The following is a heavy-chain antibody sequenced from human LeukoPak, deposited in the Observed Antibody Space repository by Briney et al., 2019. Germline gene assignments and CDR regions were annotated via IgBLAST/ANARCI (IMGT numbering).Heavy chain of an antibody. V-gene: IGHV4-34*01. CDR3: ARVTGRDY. J-gene: IGHJ4*02. CDR1: GGSFSGYY. CDR2: INHSGST. Sequence: SETLSLTCAVYGGSFSGYYWSWIRQPPGKGLEWIGEINHSGSTNYNPSLKSRVTISVDTSKNQFSLKLSSVTAAGTAVYYCARVTGRDYWGQGTLVAVSS. D-gene: IGHD2-8*02.